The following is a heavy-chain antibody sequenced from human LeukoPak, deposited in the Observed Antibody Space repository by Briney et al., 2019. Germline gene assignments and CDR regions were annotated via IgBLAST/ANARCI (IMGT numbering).Heavy chain of an antibody. D-gene: IGHD3-10*01. CDR3: AKDAIRGNGIYDAFDI. CDR2: IGNTET. V-gene: IGHV3-23*01. CDR1: GFTFDTYA. Sequence: GGSLRLSCAAPGFTFDTYAMRWVRQAPGKGLEWVSTIGNTETYYADSVKGRFTISRDNRQNTVYLQMTSLRAEDTAVYFCAKDAIRGNGIYDAFDIWGQGTRVTVSS. J-gene: IGHJ3*02.